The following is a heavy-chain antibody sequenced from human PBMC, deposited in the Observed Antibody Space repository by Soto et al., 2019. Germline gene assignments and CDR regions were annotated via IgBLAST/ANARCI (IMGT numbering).Heavy chain of an antibody. CDR2: IYYSGST. CDR1: GGSISSGDYY. V-gene: IGHV4-30-4*01. CDR3: ARELVFGVVIKTGYFDP. J-gene: IGHJ5*02. D-gene: IGHD3-3*01. Sequence: LSLTCTVSGGSISSGDYYWSWIRQPPGKGLEWIGYIYYSGSTSYNPSLKSRLTISLDTSKNQFSLKLSSVTAADTAVYYCARELVFGVVIKTGYFDPWGQGTLVTVSS.